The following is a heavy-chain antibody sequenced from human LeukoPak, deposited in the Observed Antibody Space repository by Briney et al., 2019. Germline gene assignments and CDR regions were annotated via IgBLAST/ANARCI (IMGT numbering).Heavy chain of an antibody. Sequence: ASVKVSCKASGYTFTSYYMHWLRQAPGQGLEWMGIINPSGGSTSYAQKFQGRVTITRDTSTSTVYMELSSLRSEDTAVYYCATQYSYGINWFDPWGQGTLVTVSS. CDR3: ATQYSYGINWFDP. CDR2: INPSGGST. V-gene: IGHV1-46*01. J-gene: IGHJ5*02. D-gene: IGHD5-18*01. CDR1: GYTFTSYY.